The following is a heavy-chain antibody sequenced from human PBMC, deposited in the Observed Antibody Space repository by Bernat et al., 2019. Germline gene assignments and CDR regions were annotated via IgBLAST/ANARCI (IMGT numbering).Heavy chain of an antibody. CDR1: GFTFSSYA. Sequence: QVQLVESGGGVVQPGRSLRLSCAASGFTFSSYAMHWVRQAPGKGLEWVAVISYDGSNKYYADSVKGRFTISRDNSKNTLYLQMNSLRAEDTTVYYCAGDPGPATRRYFDWWGQGTLVTVSS. V-gene: IGHV3-30-3*01. J-gene: IGHJ4*02. CDR3: AGDPGPATRRYFDW. D-gene: IGHD2-15*01. CDR2: ISYDGSNK.